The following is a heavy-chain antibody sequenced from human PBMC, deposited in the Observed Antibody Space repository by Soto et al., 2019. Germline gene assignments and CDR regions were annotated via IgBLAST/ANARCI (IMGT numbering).Heavy chain of an antibody. CDR3: ARDWIINS. Sequence: GGSLRLSCAASGFTFSSYAMSWVRQAPGKGLEWVSAIAGSGGSTTYADSVKGRFTISRDNARNSLYLQMNSLRVEDTAVYYCARDWIINSWGRGTLVTVSS. D-gene: IGHD3-10*01. CDR1: GFTFSSYA. V-gene: IGHV3-23*01. J-gene: IGHJ4*02. CDR2: IAGSGGST.